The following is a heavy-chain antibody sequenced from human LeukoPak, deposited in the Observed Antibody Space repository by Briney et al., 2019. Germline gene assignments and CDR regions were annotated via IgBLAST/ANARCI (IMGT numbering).Heavy chain of an antibody. D-gene: IGHD6-13*01. CDR2: ISYDGSNK. CDR3: ASENGVAAAGKNYYYYYYMDV. CDR1: GFTFSSYA. V-gene: IGHV3-30*04. Sequence: GGSLRLSCAASGFTFSSYAMHWVRQAPGKGLEWVAVISYDGSNKYYADSVKGRFTISRDNSKNTLYLQMNSLRAEDTAVYYCASENGVAAAGKNYYYYYYMDVWGKGTTVTVSS. J-gene: IGHJ6*03.